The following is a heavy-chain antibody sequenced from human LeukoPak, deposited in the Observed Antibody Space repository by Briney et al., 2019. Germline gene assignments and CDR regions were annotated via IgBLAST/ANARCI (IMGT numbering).Heavy chain of an antibody. CDR2: MNPNSGNT. CDR3: ARGLSGITVFGVVIIRGMDV. CDR1: GYTFTGYY. V-gene: IGHV1-8*02. Sequence: ASVKVSCKASGYTFTGYYMHWVRQATGQGLEWMGWMNPNSGNTGYAQKFQGRVTMTRNTSISTAYMELSSLRSEDTAVYYCARGLSGITVFGVVIIRGMDVWGQGTTVTVSS. J-gene: IGHJ6*02. D-gene: IGHD3-3*01.